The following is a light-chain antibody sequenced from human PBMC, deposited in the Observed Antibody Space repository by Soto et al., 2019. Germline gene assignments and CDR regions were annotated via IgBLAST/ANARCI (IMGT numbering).Light chain of an antibody. V-gene: IGKV1-9*01. Sequence: DIQLNQSPSFLSQSTGESVTITCRASQVIRTSLAWYQVTPGKAPKLLIYAASTLESGVPSRFSATVSGTEFSLTITSLQHEDFATDYCQQLFDSTITFGQGTRLEIK. CDR3: QQLFDSTIT. CDR2: AAS. CDR1: QVIRTS. J-gene: IGKJ5*01.